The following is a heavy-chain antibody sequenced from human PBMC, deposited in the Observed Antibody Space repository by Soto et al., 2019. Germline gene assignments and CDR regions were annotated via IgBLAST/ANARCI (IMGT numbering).Heavy chain of an antibody. CDR2: ITTSGDRS. CDR1: GFNFSSYA. CDR3: ARGLEAGYYFAY. Sequence: EVQLLESGGRLIQPGRSLRLSCAASGFNFSSYAMSWIRQAPGKGPEWVAGITTSGDRSGYADSVKGRFTVSRDNSQNTMYLQLNSLRGDDTAIYYCARGLEAGYYFAYWGQGTLVTVSS. J-gene: IGHJ4*02. D-gene: IGHD3-22*01. V-gene: IGHV3-23*01.